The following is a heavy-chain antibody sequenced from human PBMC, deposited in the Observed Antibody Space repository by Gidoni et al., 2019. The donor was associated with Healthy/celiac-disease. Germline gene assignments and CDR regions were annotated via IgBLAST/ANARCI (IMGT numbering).Heavy chain of an antibody. CDR1: GGSFSGYY. CDR2: INHSGST. J-gene: IGHJ4*02. D-gene: IGHD5-12*01. V-gene: IGHV4-34*01. CDR3: ASGENIVATILD. Sequence: QVQLQQWGAGLLKPSETLSLTCAVYGGSFSGYYWSWIRQPPGKGLEWIGEINHSGSTNYNPSLKSRVTISVDTSKNQFSLKLSSVTAADTAVYYCASGENIVATILDWGQGTLVTVSS.